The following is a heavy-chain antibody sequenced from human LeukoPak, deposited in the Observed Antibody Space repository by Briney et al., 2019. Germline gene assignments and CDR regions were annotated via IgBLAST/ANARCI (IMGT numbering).Heavy chain of an antibody. V-gene: IGHV3-21*01. CDR1: GFTFSSYS. D-gene: IGHD2-2*01. J-gene: IGHJ4*02. CDR3: ARRGGYCSSTSCHVDY. Sequence: PGGSLRLSCAASGFTFSSYSMNWVRQAPGKGLEWVSSISSSSSYIYYADSVKGRFTISRDDAKNSLYLQMNSLRAEDTAVYYCARRGGYCSSTSCHVDYWGQGTLVTVSS. CDR2: ISSSSSYI.